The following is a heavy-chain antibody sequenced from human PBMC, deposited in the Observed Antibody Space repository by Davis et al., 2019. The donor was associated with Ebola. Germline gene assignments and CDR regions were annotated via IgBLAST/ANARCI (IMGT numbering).Heavy chain of an antibody. CDR3: VAQRCPHQLPSTCRFDH. Sequence: SETLSLTCTVSGGSINSNDYYWSWIRQPPGKGLEWTGYIHYSGGTYYNPSLESRLIMSVDPSKNQFSLKLNSVTAADTAVYFCVAQRCPHQLPSTCRFDHWGQGTPVTVSS. CDR2: IHYSGGT. CDR1: GGSINSNDYY. J-gene: IGHJ5*02. V-gene: IGHV4-30-4*01. D-gene: IGHD2-2*01.